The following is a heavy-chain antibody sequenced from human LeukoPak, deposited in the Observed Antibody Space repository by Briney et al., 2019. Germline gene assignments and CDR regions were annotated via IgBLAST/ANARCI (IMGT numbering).Heavy chain of an antibody. CDR3: ARDRYGDLDY. Sequence: GSPRLSRSGSGFPLSNNWMERVPPAPREGPGWVANINQNGSEKYYVDSVKGRFTISRDNAKNSLYLQMNSLRVEDTAVYYCARDRYGDLDYWGQGTLVTVSS. J-gene: IGHJ4*02. D-gene: IGHD4-17*01. V-gene: IGHV3-7*01. CDR1: GFPLSNNW. CDR2: INQNGSEK.